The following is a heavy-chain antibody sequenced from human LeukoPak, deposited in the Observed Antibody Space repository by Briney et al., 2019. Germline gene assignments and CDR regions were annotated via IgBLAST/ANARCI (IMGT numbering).Heavy chain of an antibody. CDR1: GGSISSSSYY. CDR3: ARVDNYDSSAFDY. V-gene: IGHV4-39*07. CDR2: IYYSGST. D-gene: IGHD3-22*01. Sequence: SETLSLTCTVSGGSISSSSYYWGWIRQPPGKGLEWIGSIYYSGSTYYSPSLKSRVTISVDTSKNQFSLKLSSVTAADTAVYYCARVDNYDSSAFDYWGQGTLVTVSS. J-gene: IGHJ4*02.